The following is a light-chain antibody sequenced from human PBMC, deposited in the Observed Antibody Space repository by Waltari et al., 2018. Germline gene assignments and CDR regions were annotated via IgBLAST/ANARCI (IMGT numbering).Light chain of an antibody. J-gene: IGKJ1*01. CDR1: QRVSRS. CDR3: QHYVRLPAT. Sequence: IVLTQSPGTLSLSPGERATLSCRASQRVSRSLAWYQQKPGQAPQLLIYGAPTRATGLPDRFTCSGSGTDFSLTVSSLEPEYFAVYLCQHYVRLPATFGQGTKVEIK. CDR2: GAP. V-gene: IGKV3-20*01.